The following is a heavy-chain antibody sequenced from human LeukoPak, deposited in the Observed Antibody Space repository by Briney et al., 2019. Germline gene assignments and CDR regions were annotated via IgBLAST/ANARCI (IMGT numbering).Heavy chain of an antibody. J-gene: IGHJ4*02. CDR3: ARQGVRSGWPDY. CDR2: INYSEST. CDR1: GGSVTSGSYF. D-gene: IGHD6-19*01. Sequence: SETLSLTCTVSGGSVTSGSYFWSWIRQPPGKGLEWVGYINYSESTNYNPSLKSRVTMSVDTSKNQLSLKLSSVPAADTAVYYCARQGVRSGWPDYWGQGTLVTVSS. V-gene: IGHV4-61*01.